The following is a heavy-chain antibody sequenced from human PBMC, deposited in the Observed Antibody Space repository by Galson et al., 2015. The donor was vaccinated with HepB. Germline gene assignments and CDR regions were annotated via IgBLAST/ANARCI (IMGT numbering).Heavy chain of an antibody. CDR2: ISSSSSYI. V-gene: IGHV3-21*01. CDR3: AREAYDFWSGYQNDAFDI. J-gene: IGHJ3*02. D-gene: IGHD3-3*01. CDR1: GFTFSSYS. Sequence: SLRLSCAASGFTFSSYSMNWVRQAPGKGLEWVSSISSSSSYIYYADSVKGRFTISRDNAKNSLYLQMNSLRAEDTAVYYCAREAYDFWSGYQNDAFDIWGQGTMVTVSS.